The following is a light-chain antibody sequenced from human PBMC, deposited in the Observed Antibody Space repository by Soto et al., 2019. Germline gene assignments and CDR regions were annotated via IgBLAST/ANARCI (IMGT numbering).Light chain of an antibody. CDR1: QSISPW. CDR2: KAS. J-gene: IGKJ1*01. V-gene: IGKV1-5*03. CDR3: QQYNSYSTWT. Sequence: DNKMTQAPSTMSASVGDRDTITCRASQSISPWLAWYQHEPGKAPKLLIHKASSLQSGVPSRFSGSGSGTDFTLTISSLHPDDFATYYCQQYNSYSTWTFGQGTKV.